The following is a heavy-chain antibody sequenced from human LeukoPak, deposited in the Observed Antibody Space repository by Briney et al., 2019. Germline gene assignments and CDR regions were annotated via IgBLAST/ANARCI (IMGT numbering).Heavy chain of an antibody. D-gene: IGHD3-22*01. CDR3: ARENDPYYYDSSGRRGWYFDL. V-gene: IGHV1-2*02. CDR1: GYTFTSNY. J-gene: IGHJ2*01. CDR2: INPNSGGT. Sequence: ASVKVSCKAFGYTFTSNYMHWVRQAPGQGLEWMGWINPNSGGTNYAQKFQGRVTVTRDTSISTAYMELSRLRSDDTAVYYCARENDPYYYDSSGRRGWYFDLWGRGTLVTVSS.